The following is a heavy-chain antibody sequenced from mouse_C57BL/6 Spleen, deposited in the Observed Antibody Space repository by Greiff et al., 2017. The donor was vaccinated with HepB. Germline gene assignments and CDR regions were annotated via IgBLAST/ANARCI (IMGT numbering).Heavy chain of an antibody. CDR3: ARSPFITRFDY. CDR1: GYTFTDYY. V-gene: IGHV1-26*01. D-gene: IGHD1-1*01. CDR2: INPNNGGT. J-gene: IGHJ2*01. Sequence: EVQLQQSGPELVKPGASVKISCKASGYTFTDYYMNWVKQSHGKSLEWIGDINPNNGGTSYNQKFKGKATLTVDKSSSTAYMELRSLTSEDSAVYYGARSPFITRFDYWGQGTTLTVSS.